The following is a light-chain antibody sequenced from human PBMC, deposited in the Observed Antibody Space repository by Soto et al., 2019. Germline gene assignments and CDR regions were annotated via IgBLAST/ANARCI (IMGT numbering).Light chain of an antibody. Sequence: EIVMTQSPGTLSLSPGETATLSCRASQSVSSNYVAWFHQKPGQAPRLLIYGASSRATGVPDRFSASGSGTDFTITIRRLEREDFVVYYCQQYGRSPFTFGHGTKVDIK. CDR3: QQYGRSPFT. CDR2: GAS. CDR1: QSVSSNY. J-gene: IGKJ3*01. V-gene: IGKV3-20*01.